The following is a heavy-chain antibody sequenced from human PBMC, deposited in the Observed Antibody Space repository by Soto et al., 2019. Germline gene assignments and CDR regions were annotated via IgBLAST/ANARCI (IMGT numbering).Heavy chain of an antibody. Sequence: QVQLQQWGAGLLKPSETLSLTCAVYGGSFSGYYWSWIRQPPGKGLEWIGETNHSGSTNYNPSLKSRVTISVDTSKNQFSLKLSSVTAADTAVYYCARAGRAYSSSWYKWDPLAIPRFDYWGQGTLVTVSS. CDR3: ARAGRAYSSSWYKWDPLAIPRFDY. CDR2: TNHSGST. V-gene: IGHV4-34*01. J-gene: IGHJ4*02. D-gene: IGHD6-13*01. CDR1: GGSFSGYY.